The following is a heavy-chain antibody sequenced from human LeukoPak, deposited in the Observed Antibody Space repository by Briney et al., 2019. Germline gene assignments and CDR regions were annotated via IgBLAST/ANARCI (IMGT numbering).Heavy chain of an antibody. Sequence: GGSLRLSCAASGFTFSNYAMTWVRQAPGKGLEWVSIISGSGLTTYYAESVKGRFTISRDNSKNTLSLQMNSLRAEDTAVYYCARHRSSWLIDYWGQGTLVTVSS. D-gene: IGHD6-6*01. CDR1: GFTFSNYA. CDR3: ARHRSSWLIDY. J-gene: IGHJ4*02. CDR2: ISGSGLTT. V-gene: IGHV3-23*01.